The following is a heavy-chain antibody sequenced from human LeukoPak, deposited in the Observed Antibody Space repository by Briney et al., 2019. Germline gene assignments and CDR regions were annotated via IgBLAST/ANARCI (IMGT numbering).Heavy chain of an antibody. D-gene: IGHD6-13*01. CDR1: GGTFSSYA. CDR3: ARSIAAAGIDYGMDV. CDR2: IIPILGIA. V-gene: IGHV1-69*04. Sequence: ASVKVSCKASGGTFSSYAISWVRQAPGQGLEWMGRIIPILGIANYAQKFQGRVTITADKSTSTAYMELSSLRSEDTAVYYCARSIAAAGIDYGMDVWGQGTTVTVSS. J-gene: IGHJ6*02.